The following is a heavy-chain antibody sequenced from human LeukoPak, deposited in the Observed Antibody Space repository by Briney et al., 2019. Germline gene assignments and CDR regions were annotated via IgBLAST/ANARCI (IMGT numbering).Heavy chain of an antibody. D-gene: IGHD1-26*01. V-gene: IGHV3-23*01. CDR1: GFTFNNCA. CDR2: ISDSGRTT. CDR3: ARDYSGSYYGFFQH. J-gene: IGHJ1*01. Sequence: VGSLRLSCAASGFTFNNCAMNWVRQAPGKGLESVSPISDSGRTTYYADSVKGRFTISRDNSKNTLYLQMSSLRAEDTAEYYGARDYSGSYYGFFQHWGQGTLVTVSS.